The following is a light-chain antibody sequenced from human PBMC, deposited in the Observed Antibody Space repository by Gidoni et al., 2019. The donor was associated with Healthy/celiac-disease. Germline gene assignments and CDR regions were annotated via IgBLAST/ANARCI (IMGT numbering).Light chain of an antibody. Sequence: EIVLTQSPATLSLSPGERATLSCRASQSVSSYLAWYQQKPGQAPRLLIYDASNRATGIPARFSGSGAGTECTLTISSLEPEDLAVYYCQQRSNWPRITFGQGTRLEIK. J-gene: IGKJ5*01. CDR3: QQRSNWPRIT. CDR1: QSVSSY. V-gene: IGKV3-11*01. CDR2: DAS.